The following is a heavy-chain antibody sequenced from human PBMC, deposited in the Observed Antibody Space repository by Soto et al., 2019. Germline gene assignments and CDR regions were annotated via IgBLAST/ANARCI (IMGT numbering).Heavy chain of an antibody. D-gene: IGHD6-13*01. CDR2: ISGSGGST. CDR3: AKDRYSTGGYFDY. J-gene: IGHJ4*02. CDR1: GFPFSSYA. Sequence: GGSLRLSCAASGFPFSSYAMSWVRQAPGKGLEWVSAISGSGGSTYYADSVKGRFTISRDNSKNTLYLQMNSLRAEDTAVYYCAKDRYSTGGYFDYWGQGTLVTVSS. V-gene: IGHV3-23*01.